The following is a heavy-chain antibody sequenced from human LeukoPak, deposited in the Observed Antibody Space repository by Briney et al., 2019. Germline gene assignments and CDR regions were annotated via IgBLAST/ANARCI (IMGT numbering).Heavy chain of an antibody. CDR2: IWYDGGNK. D-gene: IGHD2-8*02. V-gene: IGHV3-33*01. CDR3: ARDLNTYWYGMDV. CDR1: GFTFSSYG. Sequence: GGSLRLSCAASGFTFSSYGMRWVRQAPGKGLEWVAVIWYDGGNKYYADSVKGRFTISRDNSKNTLYLQMNSLRAEDTAVYYCARDLNTYWYGMDVWGQGTTVTVSS. J-gene: IGHJ6*02.